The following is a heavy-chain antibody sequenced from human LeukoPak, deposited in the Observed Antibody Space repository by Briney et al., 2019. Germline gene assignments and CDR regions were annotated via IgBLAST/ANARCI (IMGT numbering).Heavy chain of an antibody. J-gene: IGHJ5*02. V-gene: IGHV4-34*01. Sequence: SETLSLTCAVYGGSFSGYYWSWIRQPPGKGLEWIGEINHSGSTNYNPSLKSRVTISVDTSKNQFSLKLSSVTAADTAVYYCARMERDIVVVGNYNWFDPWGQGTLVTVSS. CDR1: GGSFSGYY. CDR2: INHSGST. CDR3: ARMERDIVVVGNYNWFDP. D-gene: IGHD2-15*01.